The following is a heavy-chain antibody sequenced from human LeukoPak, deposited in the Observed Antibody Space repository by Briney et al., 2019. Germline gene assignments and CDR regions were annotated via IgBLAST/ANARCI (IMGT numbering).Heavy chain of an antibody. J-gene: IGHJ4*02. CDR3: ASPANVDTSAFDY. D-gene: IGHD5-18*01. CDR2: ISSSGSTI. Sequence: PWGSLRLSCAASGFTFSSYEMNWVRQAPGKGLEWVSYISSSGSTIYYADSVKGRFTTSRDNATISLYLQMNSLRAEDTAVYYCASPANVDTSAFDYWGQGTLVTVSS. CDR1: GFTFSSYE. V-gene: IGHV3-48*03.